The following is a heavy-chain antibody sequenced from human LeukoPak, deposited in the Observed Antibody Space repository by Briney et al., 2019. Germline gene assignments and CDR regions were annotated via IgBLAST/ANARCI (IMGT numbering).Heavy chain of an antibody. V-gene: IGHV3-66*02. D-gene: IGHD5-18*01. Sequence: GGSLRLSCAASGFTVSSNYMSWVRQAPGKGLEWVSVIYSGGSTYYADSVKGRFTISRDNSKNTLYLQMNSLRAEDTDVYYCASRGYSSGQTIDYWGQGTLVTVSS. CDR2: IYSGGST. J-gene: IGHJ4*02. CDR3: ASRGYSSGQTIDY. CDR1: GFTVSSNY.